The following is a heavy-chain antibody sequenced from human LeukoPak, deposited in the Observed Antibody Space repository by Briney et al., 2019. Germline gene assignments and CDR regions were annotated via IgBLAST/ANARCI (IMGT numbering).Heavy chain of an antibody. J-gene: IGHJ4*02. CDR3: AKDMSSQYSSSWYFDY. Sequence: GGSLRLSCAASGFTFDDYAMHWVRQAPGKGLEWVSGISWNRGSIGYADSVKGRFTISRDNAKNSLYLQMNSLRAEDTALYYCAKDMSSQYSSSWYFDYWGQGTLVTVSS. V-gene: IGHV3-9*01. CDR1: GFTFDDYA. D-gene: IGHD6-13*01. CDR2: ISWNRGSI.